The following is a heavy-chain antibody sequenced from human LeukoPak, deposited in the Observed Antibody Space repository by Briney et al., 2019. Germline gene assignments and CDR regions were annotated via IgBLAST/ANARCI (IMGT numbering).Heavy chain of an antibody. CDR2: IDPTGYNT. J-gene: IGHJ4*02. CDR3: TTTGGRDGDF. V-gene: IGHV3-23*01. CDR1: GFTFSSYA. D-gene: IGHD5-24*01. Sequence: PGGSLRLSCAASGFTFSSYAMSWVRQALGKAPEWLALIDPTGYNTYYAGSVKGRFTISRDNARNSLYLQMNGLRVEDTAIYYCTTTGGRDGDFWGQGTLVTVSS.